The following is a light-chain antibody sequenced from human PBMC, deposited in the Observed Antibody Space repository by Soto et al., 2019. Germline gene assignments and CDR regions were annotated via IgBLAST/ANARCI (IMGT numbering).Light chain of an antibody. V-gene: IGLV1-40*01. Sequence: QAVVTQPPSVSGAPGQRVTISCTGSSSNIGAGYAVYWYQQLPGTAPKLLIYGNTNRPSGVPDRFSASKSGTSASLAITGLQTEDEADYYCQSYGSSLSGVVFGGGTKLTVL. CDR1: SSNIGAGYA. CDR3: QSYGSSLSGVV. CDR2: GNT. J-gene: IGLJ3*02.